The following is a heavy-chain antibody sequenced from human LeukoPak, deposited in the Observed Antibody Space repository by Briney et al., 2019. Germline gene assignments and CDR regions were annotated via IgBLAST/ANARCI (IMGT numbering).Heavy chain of an antibody. CDR2: IYYSGST. CDR3: AREGIAVAGDY. Sequence: SETLSLTCTVSGGSISSGSYYWSWIRQPPGKGLEWIGYIYYSGSTYYNPSLKSRVTISVDTSKNQFSLKLSSVTAADTAVYYCAREGIAVAGDYWGQGTLVTVSS. V-gene: IGHV4-30-4*08. CDR1: GGSISSGSYY. D-gene: IGHD6-19*01. J-gene: IGHJ4*02.